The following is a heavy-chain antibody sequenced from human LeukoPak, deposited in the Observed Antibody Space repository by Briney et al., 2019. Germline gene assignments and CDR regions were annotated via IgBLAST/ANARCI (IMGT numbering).Heavy chain of an antibody. CDR3: AKDWGYYDSSGYYDY. Sequence: GGYLRLSCAASGFTFSSYGMHWVRQAPGKGLEGVAFRRYDGSNKYYADSVKGRFTISRDNSKNTLYLQMNSLRAEDTAVYYCAKDWGYYDSSGYYDYWGQGTLVTVSS. CDR1: GFTFSSYG. D-gene: IGHD3-22*01. CDR2: RRYDGSNK. J-gene: IGHJ4*02. V-gene: IGHV3-30*02.